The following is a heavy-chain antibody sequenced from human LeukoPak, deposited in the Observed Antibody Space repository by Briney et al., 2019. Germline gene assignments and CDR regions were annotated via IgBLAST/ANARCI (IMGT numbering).Heavy chain of an antibody. CDR3: ARGYCSTTSCYGRYYYGMDV. D-gene: IGHD2-2*01. CDR1: GFTVSSNY. CDR2: IYSGGST. J-gene: IGHJ6*02. V-gene: IGHV3-66*01. Sequence: GGSLRLSCAASGFTVSSNYMNWVRQAPGKGLEWVSVIYSGGSTYYADSVKGRFTISRDNSKNTLYLQMNSLRAEVTAVYYCARGYCSTTSCYGRYYYGMDVWGQGTTVTASS.